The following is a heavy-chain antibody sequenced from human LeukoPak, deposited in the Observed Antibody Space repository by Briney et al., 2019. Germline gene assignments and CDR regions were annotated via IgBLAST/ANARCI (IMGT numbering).Heavy chain of an antibody. V-gene: IGHV3-53*01. CDR1: GFTVSSNY. J-gene: IGHJ4*02. D-gene: IGHD3-22*01. Sequence: PGGSLRLSCAASGFTVSSNYMSWVRQAPGKGLEWVSVIYSGGSTYYADSVKDRFTISRDNSKNTLYLQMNSLRAEDTAVYYCARVRKPLYYYDSSGYYYLDYWGQGTLVTVSS. CDR3: ARVRKPLYYYDSSGYYYLDY. CDR2: IYSGGST.